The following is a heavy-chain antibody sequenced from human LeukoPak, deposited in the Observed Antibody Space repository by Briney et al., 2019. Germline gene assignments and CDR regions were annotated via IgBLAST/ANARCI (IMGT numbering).Heavy chain of an antibody. V-gene: IGHV3-NL1*01. Sequence: GRSLRLSCAASGFTFSSYAMHWVRQAPGKWLEWVSVIYSGGSTYYADSVKGRFTISRDNSKNTLYLQMNSLRAEDTAVYYCASQTTTDDSSGYSYYYYYMDVWGKGTTVTVSS. CDR3: ASQTTTDDSSGYSYYYYYMDV. D-gene: IGHD3-22*01. J-gene: IGHJ6*03. CDR2: IYSGGST. CDR1: GFTFSSYA.